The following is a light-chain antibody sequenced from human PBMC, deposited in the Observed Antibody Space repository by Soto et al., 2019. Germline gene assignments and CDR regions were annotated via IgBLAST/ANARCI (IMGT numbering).Light chain of an antibody. Sequence: IVLTQSPGALSLSLGERATLSCRASQSVSNYLAWYQQKPGQAPRLLIYGASTRATGIPDRFSGSGSGTDFTLTISRLEPEDFAVYYCQQYHSSPRTFGQGTKVDIK. V-gene: IGKV3-20*01. CDR2: GAS. CDR1: QSVSNY. CDR3: QQYHSSPRT. J-gene: IGKJ1*01.